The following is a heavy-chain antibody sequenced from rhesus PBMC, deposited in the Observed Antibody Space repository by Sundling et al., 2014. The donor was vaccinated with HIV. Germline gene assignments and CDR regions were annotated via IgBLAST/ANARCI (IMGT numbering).Heavy chain of an antibody. D-gene: IGHD4-29*01. V-gene: IGHV4-165*01. J-gene: IGHJ4*01. Sequence: QVQLQESGPGLVKPSETLSLTCAVSGGSISGYYWSWIRQPPGKGLEWIGYIYGSSTTTNYNPSLKSRVTISTDTSKNQFSLKLTSVTAADTAVYYCATFRTSVAALEYWGQGVLVIVSS. CDR2: IYGSSTTT. CDR3: ATFRTSVAALEY. CDR1: GGSISGYY.